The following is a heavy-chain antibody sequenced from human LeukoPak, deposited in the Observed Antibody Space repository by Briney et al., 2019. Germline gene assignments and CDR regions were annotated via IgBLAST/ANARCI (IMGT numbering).Heavy chain of an antibody. D-gene: IGHD2-21*02. V-gene: IGHV4-34*01. CDR2: INHSGST. Sequence: SETLSLTCTVSGGSISSYYWSWIRQPPGKGLEWIGEINHSGSTNYNPSLKSRVTISVDTSKNQFSLKLSSVTAADTAVYYCVRGGGLPNCGGYCPPDTWGQGKMVTVSS. J-gene: IGHJ3*02. CDR3: VRGGGLPNCGGYCPPDT. CDR1: GGSISSYY.